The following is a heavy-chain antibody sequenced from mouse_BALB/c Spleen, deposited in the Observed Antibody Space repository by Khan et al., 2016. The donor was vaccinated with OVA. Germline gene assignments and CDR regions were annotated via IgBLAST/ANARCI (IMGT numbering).Heavy chain of an antibody. D-gene: IGHD2-10*02. J-gene: IGHJ3*01. CDR2: IYPGNVNT. CDR1: GYTFTSYF. CDR3: ARAGYGSFAY. V-gene: IGHV1S56*01. Sequence: QVQLQQSGPELVKPGASVRISCKASGYTFTSYFIHWVKQRPGQGLEWIGWIYPGNVNTEYNERFTGKATLTADKTSRTTYMQLRSLTYEASAVYVCARAGYGSFAYWGQGTLVTVSA.